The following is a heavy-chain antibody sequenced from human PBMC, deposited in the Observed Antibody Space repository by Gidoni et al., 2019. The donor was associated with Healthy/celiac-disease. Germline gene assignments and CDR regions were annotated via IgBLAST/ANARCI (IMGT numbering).Heavy chain of an antibody. J-gene: IGHJ3*02. V-gene: IGHV3-9*01. CDR2: ISWNSGSI. CDR1: GFPFSAYA. Sequence: EVQLVESGGGLVQPGRSLRLSCAPPGFPFSAYAMHWVRPGPGKGLEWVSGISWNSGSIGYADSVKGRFTISRDNAKNSLYLQMNSLRAEDTALYYCAKDISGSSWYDDAFDIWGQGTMVTVSS. CDR3: AKDISGSSWYDDAFDI. D-gene: IGHD6-13*01.